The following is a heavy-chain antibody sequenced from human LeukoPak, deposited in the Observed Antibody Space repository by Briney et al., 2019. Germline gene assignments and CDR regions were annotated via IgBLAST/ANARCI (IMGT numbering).Heavy chain of an antibody. CDR3: ARGGASSWYHYWFDP. D-gene: IGHD6-13*01. CDR2: IYYSGST. J-gene: IGHJ5*02. Sequence: SEALSLTCTVSGGSISSSSYYWGWIRQPPGKGLEWIGSIYYSGSTYYNPSLRSRVTISVDTSKNQFSLKLSSVTAADTAVYYCARGGASSWYHYWFDPWGQGTLVTVSS. CDR1: GGSISSSSYY. V-gene: IGHV4-39*01.